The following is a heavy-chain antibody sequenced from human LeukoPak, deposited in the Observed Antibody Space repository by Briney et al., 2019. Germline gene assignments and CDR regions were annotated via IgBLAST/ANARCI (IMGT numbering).Heavy chain of an antibody. CDR3: ARSMGTENWFDP. J-gene: IGHJ5*02. CDR2: IYTSGST. Sequence: SETLSLTCTVSGGSISSYYWSWIRQPPGKGLEWIGYIYTSGSTNYNPSLKSRVTISVDTSKNQFSLKLSSVTAADTAVYYCARSMGTENWFDPWGQGTLVTVSS. V-gene: IGHV4-4*09. D-gene: IGHD2-21*02. CDR1: GGSISSYY.